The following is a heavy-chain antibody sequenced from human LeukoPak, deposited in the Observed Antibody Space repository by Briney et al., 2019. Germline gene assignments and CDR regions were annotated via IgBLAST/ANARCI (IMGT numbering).Heavy chain of an antibody. CDR1: GGAISSGGYY. J-gene: IGHJ4*02. CDR2: IYYRGST. Sequence: PSQTLSLTRTVSGGAISSGGYYGSWVRQHPGKGLEWIGYIYYRGSTYYNPSLKSRVTISVDTSKNQFSLKLSSVTAADTAVYYCARAGGFFSPFGYWGQGTLVTVSS. V-gene: IGHV4-31*03. D-gene: IGHD3-3*01. CDR3: ARAGGFFSPFGY.